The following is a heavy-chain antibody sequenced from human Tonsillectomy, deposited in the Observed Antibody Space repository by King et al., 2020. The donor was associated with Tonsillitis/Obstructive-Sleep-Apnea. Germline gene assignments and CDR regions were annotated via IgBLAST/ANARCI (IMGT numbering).Heavy chain of an antibody. CDR2: IIPIFGTA. D-gene: IGHD3-3*01. V-gene: IGHV1-69*01. CDR3: ARLQDYDFWSGMGIDP. J-gene: IGHJ5*02. CDR1: GGTFSSYA. Sequence: HGQLVQSGAEVKKPGSSVKVSCKASGGTFSSYAISWVRQAPGQGLEWMGGIIPIFGTANYAQKFQGRVTITADESTGTAYMELSSLRSEDTAVYYCARLQDYDFWSGMGIDPWGQGTLVTVSS.